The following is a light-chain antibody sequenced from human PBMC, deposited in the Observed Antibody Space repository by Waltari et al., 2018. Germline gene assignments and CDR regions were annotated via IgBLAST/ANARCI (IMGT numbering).Light chain of an antibody. CDR1: QDISNY. CDR2: DAS. CDR3: QQYDNLPALT. V-gene: IGKV1-33*01. J-gene: IGKJ4*01. Sequence: DIKMTQSPSPLSASVGDRGTITCQASQDISNYLNWYQQKPGKAPKLLIYDASNLETGVPSRFSGSGSGTDFTFTISSLQPEDIATYYCQQYDNLPALTFGGGTKEEIK.